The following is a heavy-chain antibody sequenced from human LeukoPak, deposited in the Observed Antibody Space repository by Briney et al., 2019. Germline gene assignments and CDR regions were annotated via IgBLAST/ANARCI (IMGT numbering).Heavy chain of an antibody. CDR1: GYTFTSYG. Sequence: GASVKVSCKASGYTFTSYGISWVRQAPGQGLEWMGWISAYNGNTNYAQKFQGRVTMTRNTSISTAYMELSSLRSEDTAVYYCARGFYDSSGYYYFDYWGQGTLVTVSS. J-gene: IGHJ4*02. D-gene: IGHD3-22*01. CDR3: ARGFYDSSGYYYFDY. CDR2: ISAYNGNT. V-gene: IGHV1-18*01.